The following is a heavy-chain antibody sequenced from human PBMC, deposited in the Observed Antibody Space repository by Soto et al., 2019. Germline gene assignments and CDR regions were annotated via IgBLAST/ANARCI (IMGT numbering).Heavy chain of an antibody. J-gene: IGHJ5*02. D-gene: IGHD3-9*01. CDR2: IIPIFGTA. CDR1: VGTFSSYA. Sequence: SVEVSCQASVGTFSSYAISWVRQAPGQGLEWMGGIIPIFGTANYAQKFQGRVTITADESTSTAYMELSSLRSEDTAVYYCAIRTRVLRYFDWLLENWFDPWGQGTLVTV. CDR3: AIRTRVLRYFDWLLENWFDP. V-gene: IGHV1-69*13.